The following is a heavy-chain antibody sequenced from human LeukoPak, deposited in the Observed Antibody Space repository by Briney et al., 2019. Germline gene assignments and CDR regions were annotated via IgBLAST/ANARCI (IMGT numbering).Heavy chain of an antibody. CDR3: ADLGTSD. CDR2: INSDGSAK. Sequence: GGSLRLSCAVSGFSFSSQWMTWVRQAPGTGLEWVATINSDGSAKYLVDSVKGRSTISRDNAKNLVYLQMSILRAEDTAVYYCADLGTSDCGQGTLVTVSS. D-gene: IGHD1-7*01. J-gene: IGHJ4*02. V-gene: IGHV3-7*01. CDR1: GFSFSSQW.